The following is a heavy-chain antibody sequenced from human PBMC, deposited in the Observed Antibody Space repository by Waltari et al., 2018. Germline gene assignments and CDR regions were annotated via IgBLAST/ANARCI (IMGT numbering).Heavy chain of an antibody. CDR1: GFALSSAG. CDR3: AKDRNYKWAFDY. D-gene: IGHD1-7*01. Sequence: QVQLVESGGGVVQPGRSLRLPCAVLGFALSSAGMHWVRQVPGKGLEWVAVILNDGIKYHADSVKGRFTISRDSSKNTLYLQMNSLRAEEKALYYCAKDRNYKWAFDYWGQGVLVTVSS. V-gene: IGHV3-30*18. CDR2: ILNDGIK. J-gene: IGHJ4*02.